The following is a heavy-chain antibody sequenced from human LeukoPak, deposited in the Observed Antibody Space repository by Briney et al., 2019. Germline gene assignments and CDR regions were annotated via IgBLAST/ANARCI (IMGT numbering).Heavy chain of an antibody. V-gene: IGHV3-72*01. J-gene: IGHJ3*02. CDR1: GFTFSDHY. CDR3: TTEGVVPAAPNDAFDI. Sequence: GGSLRLSCAASGFTFSDHYMDWVRQAPGKGLEWVGRTRTKANSYTTEYAASVKGRFTISRDDSKNTLYLQMNSLKTEDTAVYYCTTEGVVPAAPNDAFDIWGQGTMVTVSS. D-gene: IGHD2-2*01. CDR2: TRTKANSYTT.